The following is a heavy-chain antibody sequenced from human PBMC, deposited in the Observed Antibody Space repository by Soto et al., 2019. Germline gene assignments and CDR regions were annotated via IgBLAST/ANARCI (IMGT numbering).Heavy chain of an antibody. Sequence: QVQLQESGPGLVKPSQTLSLTCTVSGGSISSGGYYWSWIRQHPGKGLEWIGYIYYSGSTYYNPSLKSRVTISVATSKNQFSLKLSSVPAADTAVYYCARGLPLRSLDWLSWFDYWGQGTLVTVSS. V-gene: IGHV4-31*03. J-gene: IGHJ4*02. D-gene: IGHD3-3*01. CDR3: ARGLPLRSLDWLSWFDY. CDR2: IYYSGST. CDR1: GGSISSGGYY.